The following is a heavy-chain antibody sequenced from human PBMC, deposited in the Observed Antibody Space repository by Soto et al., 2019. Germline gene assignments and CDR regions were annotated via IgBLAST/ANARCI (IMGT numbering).Heavy chain of an antibody. CDR3: ASYCSSTSCYDPMNAFDI. D-gene: IGHD2-2*01. CDR1: GFTFSSYS. J-gene: IGHJ3*02. V-gene: IGHV3-21*01. CDR2: ISSSSSYI. Sequence: EVQLVESGGGLVKPGGSLRLSCAASGFTFSSYSMNWVRQAPGKGLEWVSSISSSSSYIYYADSVKGRFTISRDNAKSSLYLQMNSLRAEDTAVYYCASYCSSTSCYDPMNAFDIWGQGTMVTVSS.